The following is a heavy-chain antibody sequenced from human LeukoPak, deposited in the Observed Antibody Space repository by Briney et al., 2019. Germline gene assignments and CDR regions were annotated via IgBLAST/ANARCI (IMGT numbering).Heavy chain of an antibody. D-gene: IGHD2-2*01. CDR1: GYTFTSYY. V-gene: IGHV1-46*01. CDR3: ARAEGVVPALNWFDP. CDR2: INPSGGST. Sequence: ASVKVSCKASGYTFTSYYMHWVRQAPGQGLEWMGIINPSGGSTSYAQKFQGRVTMTRDTSTSTVYMELSSLRSEDTAVYYCARAEGVVPALNWFDPWGQGTLVTVSS. J-gene: IGHJ5*02.